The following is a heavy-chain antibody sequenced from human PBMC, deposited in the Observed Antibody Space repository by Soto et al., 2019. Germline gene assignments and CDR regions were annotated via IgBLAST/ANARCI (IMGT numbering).Heavy chain of an antibody. D-gene: IGHD3-22*01. CDR2: IYPGDSDT. V-gene: IGHV5-51*01. J-gene: IGHJ4*02. CDR3: ARRTRDFGYYYDSSGYYSFDY. CDR1: GYSFTSYW. Sequence: GESLKICCKVSGYSFTSYWIGWVRQMPGKGLEWMGIIYPGDSDTRYSPSFQGQVTISADKSISTAYLQWSSLKASDTAMHYCARRTRDFGYYYDSSGYYSFDYWGQGTLVTVSS.